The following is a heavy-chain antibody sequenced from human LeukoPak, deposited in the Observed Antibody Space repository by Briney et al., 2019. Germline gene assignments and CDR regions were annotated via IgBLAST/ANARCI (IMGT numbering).Heavy chain of an antibody. D-gene: IGHD2-2*01. V-gene: IGHV1-2*02. CDR3: ARDLVNCSSTSCYYYYYYYMDV. CDR1: GYPFTGYY. Sequence: GASVKVSFKASGYPFTGYYMHWVRPAPGQGLEWMGWINPNSGGTNYAQKFQGRVTMTRDTSISTAYMELSRLRSDDTAVYYCARDLVNCSSTSCYYYYYYYMDVWDKGTTVTVSS. J-gene: IGHJ6*03. CDR2: INPNSGGT.